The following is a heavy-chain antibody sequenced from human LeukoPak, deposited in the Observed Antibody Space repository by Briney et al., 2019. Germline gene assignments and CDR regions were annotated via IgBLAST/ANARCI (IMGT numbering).Heavy chain of an antibody. V-gene: IGHV4-61*02. CDR3: ARGSSSDMEGDAFDI. Sequence: PSQTLSLTCTVSGGSISSGSYYWSWIRQPAGKGLEWIGRIYTSGSTNYNPSLKSRVTISVDTSKNQFSLKLSSVTAADTALYYCARGSSSDMEGDAFDIWGPGTLVTVSS. CDR2: IYTSGST. D-gene: IGHD3-9*01. CDR1: GGSISSGSYY. J-gene: IGHJ3*02.